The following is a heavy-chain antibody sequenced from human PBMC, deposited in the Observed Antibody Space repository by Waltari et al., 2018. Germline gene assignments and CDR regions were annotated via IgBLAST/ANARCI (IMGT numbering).Heavy chain of an antibody. D-gene: IGHD3-10*01. V-gene: IGHV4-34*01. CDR3: ARRPYYYGSGSRGAFDI. CDR2: INHSGST. CDR1: GGSFSGYY. J-gene: IGHJ3*02. Sequence: QVQLQQWGAGLLKPSETLSLTCAVYGGSFSGYYWSWIRQPPGKGLEWIGEINHSGSTNYNPSLKSRVTISVDTSKNQFSLKLGSVTAADTAVYYCARRPYYYGSGSRGAFDIWGQGTMVTVSS.